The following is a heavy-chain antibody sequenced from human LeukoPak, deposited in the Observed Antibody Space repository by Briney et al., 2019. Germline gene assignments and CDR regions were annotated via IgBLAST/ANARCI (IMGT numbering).Heavy chain of an antibody. CDR3: ASDHLDYGDYWFDP. D-gene: IGHD4-17*01. CDR2: ISAYNGNT. Sequence: ASVKVSCKASGYTFTSYGISWVRQAPGQGLEWMGWISAYNGNTNYAQKLQGRVTMTTDTSTSTAYMELRSLRSDDTAVYYCASDHLDYGDYWFDPWGQGTLVTVSS. V-gene: IGHV1-18*04. J-gene: IGHJ5*02. CDR1: GYTFTSYG.